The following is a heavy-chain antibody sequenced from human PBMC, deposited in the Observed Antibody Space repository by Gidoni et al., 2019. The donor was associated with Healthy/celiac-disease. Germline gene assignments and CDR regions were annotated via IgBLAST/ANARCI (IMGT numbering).Heavy chain of an antibody. CDR2: IYWDDDK. CDR1: GFSLSPSCVG. J-gene: IGHJ3*02. Sequence: QITLKESGPTLVKTTQTLTLTCPFSGFSLSPSCVGVGWIRQPPGKALEWLALIYWDDDKSYSPSLKSRLTITKDTSKNQVVLTMTNMDPVDTATYYCAHRGSGGSYYGGDAFDIWGQGTMVTVSS. D-gene: IGHD1-26*01. V-gene: IGHV2-5*02. CDR3: AHRGSGGSYYGGDAFDI.